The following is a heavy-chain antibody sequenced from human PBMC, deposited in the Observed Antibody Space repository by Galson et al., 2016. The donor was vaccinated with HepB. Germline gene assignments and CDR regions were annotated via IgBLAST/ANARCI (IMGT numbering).Heavy chain of an antibody. CDR3: ARRSRCLWEPGDY. V-gene: IGHV5-51*01. D-gene: IGHD1-26*01. CDR2: IYAGDSDT. CDR1: GYTFTSYW. Sequence: QSGAEVKKPGESLKISCKGFGYTFTSYWIAWVRQLPGKGLEWMGIIYAGDSDTKYGPSFQGQVTISVDKSISTAYLQWNSLKASDSAMYYCARRSRCLWEPGDYWGQGTLVTVSS. J-gene: IGHJ4*02.